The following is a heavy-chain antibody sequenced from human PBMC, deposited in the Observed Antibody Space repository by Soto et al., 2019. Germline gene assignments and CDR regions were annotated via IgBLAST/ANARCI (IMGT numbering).Heavy chain of an antibody. CDR1: GGSISSGCYS. CDR3: ARGMTTVTTFDY. V-gene: IGHV4-30-2*01. CDR2: IYHSGST. D-gene: IGHD4-17*01. Sequence: QLQLQESGSGLVKPSQTLSLTCAVSGGSISSGCYSWSWIRQPPGKGLEWIGCIYHSGSTYYNPSLKSRVTISVDRSKNQISRKLSSVTAADTAVYYCARGMTTVTTFDYWGQGTLVTVSS. J-gene: IGHJ4*02.